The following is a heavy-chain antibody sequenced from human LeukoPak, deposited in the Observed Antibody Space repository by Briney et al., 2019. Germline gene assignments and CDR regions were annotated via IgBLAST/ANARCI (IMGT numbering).Heavy chain of an antibody. V-gene: IGHV3-23*01. CDR2: ISGSGGST. CDR1: GFTFSSYA. CDR3: AKGDYDSSGYYFGPQLDY. J-gene: IGHJ4*02. D-gene: IGHD3-22*01. Sequence: GGSLRLSCAASGFTFSSYAMSWVRQAPGKGLEWVSAISGSGGSTYYADSVKGRFTIPRDNSKNTLYLQMNSLRAEDTAVYYCAKGDYDSSGYYFGPQLDYWGQGTLVTVSS.